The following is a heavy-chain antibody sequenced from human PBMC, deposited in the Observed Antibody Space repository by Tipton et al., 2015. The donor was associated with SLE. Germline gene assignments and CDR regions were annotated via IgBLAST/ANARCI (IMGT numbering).Heavy chain of an antibody. J-gene: IGHJ4*01. Sequence: TLSLTCSASGGAISSGAYYWGWIRQHSGKDLEWIGYIYYSGRTYYNPSLKSRVAMSVDTSNNQFSLKVNSVTAADTAVYYCARGVVGLVLIYFDHWGQGALVTVSS. CDR3: ARGVVGLVLIYFDH. CDR1: GGAISSGAYY. D-gene: IGHD3/OR15-3a*01. CDR2: IYYSGRT. V-gene: IGHV4-31*03.